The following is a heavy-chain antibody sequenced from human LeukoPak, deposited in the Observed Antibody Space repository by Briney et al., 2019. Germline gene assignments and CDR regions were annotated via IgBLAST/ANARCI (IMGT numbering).Heavy chain of an antibody. D-gene: IGHD3-22*01. CDR2: ITPNADRT. Sequence: GGSLRLSCAAPGFTFGSYGMSWVRQAPGKGLEWVSFITPNADRTSYADSVEGRFTISRDNPRNTLYMQMNSLRDEDTALYYCAIMHGYYDGSGYWVQWGQGTLVTVSS. J-gene: IGHJ1*01. CDR1: GFTFGSYG. CDR3: AIMHGYYDGSGYWVQ. V-gene: IGHV3-23*01.